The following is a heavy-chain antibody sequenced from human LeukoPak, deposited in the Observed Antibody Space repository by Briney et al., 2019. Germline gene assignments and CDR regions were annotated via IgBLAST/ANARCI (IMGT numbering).Heavy chain of an antibody. CDR1: GYTFTSYG. Sequence: GASVKVSCKASGYTFTSYGISWVRQAPGQGLEWMGWISAYNGNTNYAQKLQGRVTMTTDTSTSTAYMELRSLRSDDTAVYYCATSAVDTAMVPLYYYYMDVWGKGTTVTVSS. V-gene: IGHV1-18*01. CDR3: ATSAVDTAMVPLYYYYMDV. J-gene: IGHJ6*03. CDR2: ISAYNGNT. D-gene: IGHD5-18*01.